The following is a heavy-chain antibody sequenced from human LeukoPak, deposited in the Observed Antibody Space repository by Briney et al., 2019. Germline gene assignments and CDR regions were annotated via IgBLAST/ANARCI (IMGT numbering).Heavy chain of an antibody. CDR3: ARDLYNSGDY. J-gene: IGHJ4*02. V-gene: IGHV3-74*01. D-gene: IGHD6-19*01. Sequence: GGSLRLPCAASGFTFSSYWMNWVRQAPGKGLMWLSRIKSDGSSTSYADSVRGRFTISRDNAKNTLYLQMNSLRAEDTAVYYCARDLYNSGDYWGQGTLVTVSS. CDR2: IKSDGSST. CDR1: GFTFSSYW.